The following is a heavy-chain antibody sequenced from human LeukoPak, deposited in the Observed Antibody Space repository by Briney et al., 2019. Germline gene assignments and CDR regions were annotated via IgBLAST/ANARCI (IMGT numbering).Heavy chain of an antibody. CDR2: RYSGGTT. V-gene: IGHV3-66*01. CDR1: GFTVSTSY. D-gene: IGHD5-24*01. CDR3: AGCRDGYNWLDY. J-gene: IGHJ4*02. Sequence: PGGCLRLSCVASGFTVSTSYMSWVRQAPGPGLELASTRYSGGTTYYADSVRGSFTIRRDNSKNTLYLQMNSLRAEDRAVYYCAGCRDGYNWLDYWGQGTLVTVSS.